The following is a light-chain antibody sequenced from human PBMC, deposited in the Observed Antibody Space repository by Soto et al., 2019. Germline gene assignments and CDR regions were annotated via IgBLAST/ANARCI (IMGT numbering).Light chain of an antibody. CDR3: QQYHSWRT. J-gene: IGKJ1*01. V-gene: IGKV1-33*01. CDR1: HDITRY. Sequence: DIQMTQSPPSLSAPVGDRVTITCQASHDITRYLNWYQRKPGKAPKLLIYDVSNLETGVPSRFSGSGSGTEFTFTISSLQPEDFGVFYCQQYHSWRTFGQGTNVEIK. CDR2: DVS.